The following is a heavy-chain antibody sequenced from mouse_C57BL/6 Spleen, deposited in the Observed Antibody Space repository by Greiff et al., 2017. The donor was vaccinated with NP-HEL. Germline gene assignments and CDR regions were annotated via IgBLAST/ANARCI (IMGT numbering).Heavy chain of an antibody. CDR3: ARQIYDYYAMDY. D-gene: IGHD1-1*01. CDR2: ISSGGSYT. CDR1: GFTFSSYG. J-gene: IGHJ4*01. Sequence: EVQWVESGGDLVKPGGSLKLSCAASGFTFSSYGMSWVRQTPDKRLEWVATISSGGSYTYYPDSVKGRFTISRDNAKNTLYLQMGSLKSEDTAMYYCARQIYDYYAMDYWGQGTSVTVSS. V-gene: IGHV5-6*01.